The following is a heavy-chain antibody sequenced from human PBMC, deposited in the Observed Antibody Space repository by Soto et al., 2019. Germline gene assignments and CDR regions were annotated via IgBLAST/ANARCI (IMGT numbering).Heavy chain of an antibody. D-gene: IGHD2-21*02. Sequence: EAQLVESGGGLVQPGGSLRLSYAASGFTFSNSWMTWVRQTPGKGLEWVANMNPDGSTKNYVDSVKGRFTISRDNAQNSLYLQMNSLRAEDTAVFYCARHCHYCIDVWGRGTTVTVSS. CDR1: GFTFSNSW. CDR2: MNPDGSTK. V-gene: IGHV3-7*01. J-gene: IGHJ6*03. CDR3: ARHCHYCIDV.